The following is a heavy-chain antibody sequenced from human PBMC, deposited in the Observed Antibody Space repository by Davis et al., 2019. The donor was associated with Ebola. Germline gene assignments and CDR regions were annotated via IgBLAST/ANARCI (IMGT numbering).Heavy chain of an antibody. CDR3: ARGPDYGDYAPLYYYYGMDV. Sequence: AASVKVSCKASGYTFTSYDISWVRQAPGQGLEWMGWISAYNGNTNYAQKLQGRVTMTTDTSTSTAYMGLRSLRSDDTAVYYCARGPDYGDYAPLYYYYGMDVWGQGTTVTVSS. V-gene: IGHV1-18*01. D-gene: IGHD4-17*01. J-gene: IGHJ6*02. CDR1: GYTFTSYD. CDR2: ISAYNGNT.